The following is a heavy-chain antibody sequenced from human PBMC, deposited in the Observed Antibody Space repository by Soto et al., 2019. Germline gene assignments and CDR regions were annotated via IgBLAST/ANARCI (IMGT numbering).Heavy chain of an antibody. D-gene: IGHD2-15*01. CDR3: AGGFLGGGGEGSAP. Sequence: ASVKVSCKASGYTFTSYAMHWVRQAPGQRLEWMGWINAGNGNTKYSQKFQGRVTITRDTSASTAYMELSSLRSEDTAVYYCAGGFLGGGGEGSAPWGQGTLVPVS. V-gene: IGHV1-3*01. CDR2: INAGNGNT. CDR1: GYTFTSYA. J-gene: IGHJ5*02.